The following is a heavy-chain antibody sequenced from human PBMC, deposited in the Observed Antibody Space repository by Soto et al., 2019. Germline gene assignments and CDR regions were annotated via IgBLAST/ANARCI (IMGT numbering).Heavy chain of an antibody. J-gene: IGHJ6*02. V-gene: IGHV1-69*12. D-gene: IGHD5-18*01. CDR3: ASGIQLWLRYYYYGMDV. CDR2: IIPIFGTA. Sequence: QVQLVQSGAEVKKPGSSVKVSCKASGGTFSSYAISWVRQAPGQGLEWMGGIIPIFGTANYAQKFQGRVTITADESTSTADMELSSLRSEDTAVYYCASGIQLWLRYYYYGMDVWGQGTTVTVSS. CDR1: GGTFSSYA.